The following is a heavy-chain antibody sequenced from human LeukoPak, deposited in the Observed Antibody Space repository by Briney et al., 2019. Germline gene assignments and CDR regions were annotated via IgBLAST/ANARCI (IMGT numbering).Heavy chain of an antibody. V-gene: IGHV3-11*04. CDR3: GRGHWGLDY. J-gene: IGHJ4*02. Sequence: GGSLRLSCAASGFSFSDYYMSWLRQAPGKGLEWVSYITNTGNSMEYVDSVKGRFTTSRDNSKNSLYLQMNSLRAEDTAVYYCGRGHWGLDYWGQGALVTVSS. CDR1: GFSFSDYY. D-gene: IGHD7-27*01. CDR2: ITNTGNSM.